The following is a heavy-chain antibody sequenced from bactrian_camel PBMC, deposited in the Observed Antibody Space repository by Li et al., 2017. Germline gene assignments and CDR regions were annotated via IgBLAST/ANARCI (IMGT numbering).Heavy chain of an antibody. V-gene: IGHV3S6*01. Sequence: HVQLVESGGGSVEAGGSLRLSCAVSGYTYSRYCMGWFRQTAGEEREGIAAILLRGDDNAYADAVKGRFTISQDNAKNTLYLQMNSLKPEDSAMYYCAAGWGCTERPGINYWGQGTQVTVS. D-gene: IGHD3*01. CDR3: AAGWGCTERPGINY. J-gene: IGHJ4*01. CDR2: ILLRGDDN. CDR1: GYTYSRYC.